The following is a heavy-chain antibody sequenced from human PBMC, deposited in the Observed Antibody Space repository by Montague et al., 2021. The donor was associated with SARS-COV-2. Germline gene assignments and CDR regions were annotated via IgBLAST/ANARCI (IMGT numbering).Heavy chain of an antibody. D-gene: IGHD3-3*01. CDR1: GGSLSGHS. CDR3: ARGGTERSTTFGVVFFPLLDS. Sequence: SETLSLTCAVYGGSLSGHSWSWARQAPEKGLEWIGDIGHTGSFKYNPSLKSRVTMSIDAAKNQFSLRMTSVTAADTSIYYCARGGTERSTTFGVVFFPLLDSWGQGTLVTVSS. CDR2: IGHTGSF. V-gene: IGHV4-34*01. J-gene: IGHJ4*02.